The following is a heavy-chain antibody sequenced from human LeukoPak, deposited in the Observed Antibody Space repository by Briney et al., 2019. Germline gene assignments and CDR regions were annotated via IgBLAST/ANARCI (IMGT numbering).Heavy chain of an antibody. Sequence: GGSLRLSCAASGFTFSSYAMSWVRQAPGKGLEWVSAINGGGGSRYYADSVKGRFTISRDNSKNTLYLQMNSLRAEDTAVYYCARDRRLLWFGEPYAMDVWGQGTTVTVSS. CDR1: GFTFSSYA. V-gene: IGHV3-23*01. D-gene: IGHD3-10*01. CDR3: ARDRRLLWFGEPYAMDV. CDR2: INGGGGSR. J-gene: IGHJ6*02.